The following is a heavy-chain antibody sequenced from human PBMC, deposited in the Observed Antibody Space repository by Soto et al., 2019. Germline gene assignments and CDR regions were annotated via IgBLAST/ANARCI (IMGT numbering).Heavy chain of an antibody. CDR1: GGSISSSNW. V-gene: IGHV4-4*02. Sequence: PSETLSLTCAVSGGSISSSNWLSWVRQPPGKGLEWIGEIYHSGSTNYNPSLKSRVTISVDTPKRQFYLNLRTVTAADTAVYYCASPRQGNYDFLSLYYALDYWSQGTLVTVSS. J-gene: IGHJ4*02. CDR3: ASPRQGNYDFLSLYYALDY. D-gene: IGHD3-3*01. CDR2: IYHSGST.